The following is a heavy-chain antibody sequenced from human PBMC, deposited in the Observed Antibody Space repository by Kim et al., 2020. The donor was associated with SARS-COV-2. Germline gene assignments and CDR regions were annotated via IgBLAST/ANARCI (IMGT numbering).Heavy chain of an antibody. V-gene: IGHV4-59*11. D-gene: IGHD3-10*01. CDR1: GASISSHY. J-gene: IGHJ6*02. CDR2: IYHSGST. Sequence: SETLSLTCTVSGASISSHYWNWIRQSPGRGLEWIGYIYHSGSTDYNPSLKSRVSMSIDVSKNQFTLRLRSVAAADSAIYYCARDTVRGGTDVWGQGTPVTVSS. CDR3: ARDTVRGGTDV.